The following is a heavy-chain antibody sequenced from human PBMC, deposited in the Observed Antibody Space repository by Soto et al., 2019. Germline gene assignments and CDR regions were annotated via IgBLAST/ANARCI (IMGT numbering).Heavy chain of an antibody. CDR3: ARGFSGYSYGDWFDP. CDR2: IYYSGST. D-gene: IGHD5-18*01. J-gene: IGHJ5*02. Sequence: QVQLQESGPGLVKPSETLSLTCTVSGGSISSYYWSWIRQPPGKGLEWIGYIYYSGSTNYNPSLKSRVPISVDTSKNQFSLKLSSVTAADTAMYYCARGFSGYSYGDWFDPWGQGTLVTVSS. V-gene: IGHV4-59*01. CDR1: GGSISSYY.